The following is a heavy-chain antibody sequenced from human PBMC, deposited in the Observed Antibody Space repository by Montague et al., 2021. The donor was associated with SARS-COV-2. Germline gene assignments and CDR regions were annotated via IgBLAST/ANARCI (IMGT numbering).Heavy chain of an antibody. J-gene: IGHJ4*02. CDR2: IDWDDDK. CDR3: AREYSNCVYFDY. CDR1: GFSLTTSGMC. Sequence: PALVKPTQTLTLTCTFSGFSLTTSGMCVSWIRQPPGKALEWLARIDWDDDKYYRTSLKTRLTISKDTSKNHVVLTMTNMDPVDTATYYCAREYSNCVYFDYWGQGTLVTVS. D-gene: IGHD6-6*01. V-gene: IGHV2-70*11.